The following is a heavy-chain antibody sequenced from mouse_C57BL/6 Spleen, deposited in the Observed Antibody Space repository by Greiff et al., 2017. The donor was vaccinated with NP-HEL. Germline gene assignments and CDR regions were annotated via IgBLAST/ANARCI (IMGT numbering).Heavy chain of an antibody. CDR3: ARRDYYGSTDFDY. CDR1: GYTFTSYW. J-gene: IGHJ2*01. CDR2: IDPSDSYT. Sequence: QVQLQQPGAELVKPGASVKLSCKASGYTFTSYWMQWVKQRPGQGLEWIGEIDPSDSYTNYNQKFKGKATLTVDTSSSTAYMQLSSLKSEDSAVYYCARRDYYGSTDFDYWGQGTTLTVSS. D-gene: IGHD1-1*01. V-gene: IGHV1-50*01.